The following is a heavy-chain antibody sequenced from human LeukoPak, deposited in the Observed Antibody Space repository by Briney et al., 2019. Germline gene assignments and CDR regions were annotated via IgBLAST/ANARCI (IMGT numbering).Heavy chain of an antibody. Sequence: PGGSLRLSCAASGFTFSSYAMSWVRQAPGKGXXXXXXXSGSGGSTYYADSVKGRFTISRDNSKNTLYLQMNSLRAEDTAVYYCAKDRGGIAVADPAFDYWGQGTLVTVSS. D-gene: IGHD6-19*01. V-gene: IGHV3-23*01. CDR1: GFTFSSYA. CDR2: XSGSGGST. CDR3: AKDRGGIAVADPAFDY. J-gene: IGHJ4*02.